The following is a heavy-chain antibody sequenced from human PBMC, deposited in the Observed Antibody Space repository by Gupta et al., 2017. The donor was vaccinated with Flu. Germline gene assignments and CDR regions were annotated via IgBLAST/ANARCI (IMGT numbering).Heavy chain of an antibody. CDR1: GYTFTGYY. V-gene: IGHV1-2*02. CDR3: ARPQTDYGEDYYFDY. CDR2: INPNSGGT. J-gene: IGHJ4*02. Sequence: QVQLVQSGAEVKKPGASVKVSCKASGYTFTGYYMHWVRQAPGQGLEWMGWINPNSGGTNYAQKFQGRVTMTRDTSISTAYMELSRLRSDDTAVYYCARPQTDYGEDYYFDYWGQGTLVTVSS. D-gene: IGHD4-17*01.